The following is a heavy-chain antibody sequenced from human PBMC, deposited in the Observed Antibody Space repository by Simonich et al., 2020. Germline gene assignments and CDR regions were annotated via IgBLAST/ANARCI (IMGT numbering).Heavy chain of an antibody. V-gene: IGHV1-2*02. CDR3: ARGPRWTGDDAFDI. D-gene: IGHD7-27*01. Sequence: QVKLVQSGAEVKKPGASVKVSCKAPGYTFTGNYMHGGGRAPGQGLELMGWINPNRGGTNYEQKFQGRVNMTRDTSISTAYMELSRLRSDDTAVYYCARGPRWTGDDAFDIWGQGTMVTVSS. J-gene: IGHJ3*02. CDR2: INPNRGGT. CDR1: GYTFTGNY.